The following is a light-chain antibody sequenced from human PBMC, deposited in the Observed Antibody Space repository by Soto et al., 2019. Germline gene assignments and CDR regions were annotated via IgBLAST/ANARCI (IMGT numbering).Light chain of an antibody. V-gene: IGKV1-5*03. CDR1: QSISNW. J-gene: IGKJ3*01. CDR3: QQYNSYSFT. CDR2: KAS. Sequence: DIPMTQSPSTLSASVGDRVTITCRASQSISNWLAWYQQKSGKAPKLLIYKASSLESGVPARFSGSGSGTEFTLTISSLQPDDFATYYCQQYNSYSFTFGPGTKVDIK.